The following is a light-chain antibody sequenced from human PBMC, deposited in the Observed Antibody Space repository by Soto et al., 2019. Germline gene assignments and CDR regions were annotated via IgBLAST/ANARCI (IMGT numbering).Light chain of an antibody. J-gene: IGKJ3*01. CDR1: QRFSSSY. CDR3: QQYGNAPFT. CDR2: GAS. Sequence: EPVLTPSPGTLSFSPGERATLTCRASQRFSSSYLAWFQQKRGQAPRLLMYGASTSSTGIPDRLSGSGSGTDFTLTISRLETENFAVYYCQQYGNAPFTFGPGTKVDIK. V-gene: IGKV3-20*01.